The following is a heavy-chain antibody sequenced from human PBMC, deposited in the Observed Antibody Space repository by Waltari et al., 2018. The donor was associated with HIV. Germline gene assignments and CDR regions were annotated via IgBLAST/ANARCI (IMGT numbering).Heavy chain of an antibody. D-gene: IGHD3-10*01. V-gene: IGHV4-59*01. Sequence: QVQLQESGPGLVKPSETLSLTCTVSGGSITSDYWSWIRQPPGKGLEWIGYVSYSGNANYNPSLKSRVTISVDTSKDQFSLKLSFVTAADTAVYYCATKVAGKGWFDPWGQGTLVTVSS. CDR1: GGSITSDY. J-gene: IGHJ5*02. CDR3: ATKVAGKGWFDP. CDR2: VSYSGNA.